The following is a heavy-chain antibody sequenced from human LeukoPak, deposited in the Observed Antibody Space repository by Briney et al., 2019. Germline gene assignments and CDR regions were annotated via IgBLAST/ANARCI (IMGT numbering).Heavy chain of an antibody. CDR1: GFTSSSSW. V-gene: IGHV3-7*01. Sequence: GGSLRLSCAASGFTSSSSWMSWVRQAPGKGLEWVANINQDGSGKHYVDSVKGRFTISRDNAKNSLYLQMNSLRAEDTAVYYCARNSNRYMDVWGKGTTVTVSS. CDR3: ARNSNRYMDV. J-gene: IGHJ6*03. CDR2: INQDGSGK. D-gene: IGHD2/OR15-2a*01.